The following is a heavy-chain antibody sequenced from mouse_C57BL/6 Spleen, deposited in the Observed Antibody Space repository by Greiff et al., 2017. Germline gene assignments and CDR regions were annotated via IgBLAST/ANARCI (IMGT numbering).Heavy chain of an antibody. CDR1: GFNIKDYY. V-gene: IGHV14-2*01. CDR2: IDPEDGET. J-gene: IGHJ2*01. CDR3: ARGYYGSRAYYFDY. Sequence: DVKLVESGAELVKPGASVKLSCTASGFNIKDYYMHWVKQRTEQGLEWIGRIDPEDGETKYAPKFQGKATITADTSSNTAYLQLSSLTSEDTAVYYCARGYYGSRAYYFDYWGQGTTLTVSS. D-gene: IGHD1-1*01.